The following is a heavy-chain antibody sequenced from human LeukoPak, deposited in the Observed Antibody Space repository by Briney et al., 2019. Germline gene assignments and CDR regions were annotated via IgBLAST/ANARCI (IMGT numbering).Heavy chain of an antibody. D-gene: IGHD4-17*01. CDR1: GFTVSSNY. J-gene: IGHJ6*02. Sequence: GGPLRLSCAASGFTVSSNYMSWVRQAPGKGLEWVSVIYSGGSTYYADSVKGRFTISRHNSKNTLYLQMNSLRAEDTAVYYCARGLGDYGDYGGYYYYGMDVWGQGTTVTVSS. CDR2: IYSGGST. V-gene: IGHV3-53*04. CDR3: ARGLGDYGDYGGYYYYGMDV.